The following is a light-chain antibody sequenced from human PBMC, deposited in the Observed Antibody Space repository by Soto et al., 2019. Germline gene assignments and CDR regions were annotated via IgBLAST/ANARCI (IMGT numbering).Light chain of an antibody. Sequence: DIQMTQPPSSLSASVGDRVTITCQASQDISNYLNWDQQKPGRAPKLLIYDASKLETGVPTRFSGGGSRTDFTFTISGLQPEDFATYYCQQYENLPLTFGPGTKVHIK. J-gene: IGKJ3*01. V-gene: IGKV1-33*01. CDR1: QDISNY. CDR2: DAS. CDR3: QQYENLPLT.